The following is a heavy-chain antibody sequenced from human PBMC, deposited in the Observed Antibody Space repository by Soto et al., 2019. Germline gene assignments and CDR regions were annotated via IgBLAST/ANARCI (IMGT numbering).Heavy chain of an antibody. CDR3: AKNWDTTFSSSSH. Sequence: EVQLLESGGGLVQPGGSLRLSCAASGFTFGTYAMSWVRQAPGKGLEWVSAISGSGGSTYYADSVKGRFTISRDKSKNMLYLQMNSLRAEDTAVYYCAKNWDTTFSSSSHWGQGTLVTVSS. V-gene: IGHV3-23*01. D-gene: IGHD6-6*01. J-gene: IGHJ4*02. CDR2: ISGSGGST. CDR1: GFTFGTYA.